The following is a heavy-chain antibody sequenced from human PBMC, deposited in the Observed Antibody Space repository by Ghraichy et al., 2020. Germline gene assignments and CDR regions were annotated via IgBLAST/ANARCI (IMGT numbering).Heavy chain of an antibody. CDR2: ISYDARNK. Sequence: GESLNISCVASGFAFSTYAMHWVRQAPGKGLEWVAVISYDARNKFYADSVKGRFTISRDDPSNTLYLQMNSLSAEDTAFYYCAVDCSSASCPGYWGQGTLVTVSS. V-gene: IGHV3-30*03. J-gene: IGHJ4*02. CDR3: AVDCSSASCPGY. D-gene: IGHD2-2*01. CDR1: GFAFSTYA.